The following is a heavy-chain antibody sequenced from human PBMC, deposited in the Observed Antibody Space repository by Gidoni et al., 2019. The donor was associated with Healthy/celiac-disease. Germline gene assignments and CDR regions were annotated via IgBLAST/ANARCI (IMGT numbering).Heavy chain of an antibody. Sequence: QVQLVESGGGVVQPGGSLRLSCAASGFTFSSYGMHWVRQAPGKGLEWVAFIRYDGSNKYYADSVKGRFTISRDNSKNTLYLQMNSLRAEDTAVYYCAKAVCSGGSCYQGYWGQGTLVTVSS. J-gene: IGHJ4*02. CDR2: IRYDGSNK. D-gene: IGHD2-15*01. V-gene: IGHV3-30*02. CDR1: GFTFSSYG. CDR3: AKAVCSGGSCYQGY.